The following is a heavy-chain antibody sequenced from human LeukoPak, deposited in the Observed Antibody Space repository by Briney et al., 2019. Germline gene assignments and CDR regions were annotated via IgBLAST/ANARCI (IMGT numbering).Heavy chain of an antibody. J-gene: IGHJ4*02. D-gene: IGHD3-10*01. CDR1: GGSISSYY. V-gene: IGHV4-59*01. CDR3: AREETTKERYGSGSYYSGFDY. CDR2: IYYRGTT. Sequence: PSETLSLTCTVSGGSISSYYWSWIRQPPGKGLEWIGYIYYRGTTNYNPSLKSRVTISVDTSKNQFSLKLSSVTAADTAVYYCAREETTKERYGSGSYYSGFDYWGQGTLVTVSS.